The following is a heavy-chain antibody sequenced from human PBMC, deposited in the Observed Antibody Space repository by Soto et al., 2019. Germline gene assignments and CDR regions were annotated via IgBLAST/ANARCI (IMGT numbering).Heavy chain of an antibody. Sequence: SETLSLTCTVSGGSISSGTYYWGWIRQPPGKGLEWIGSLYYTGRTYYSPSLKSRVTIAVDTSKNHFSLNLTSVTAADTAVYYCARRLARGVIGWFDPWGQGTLVTVSS. CDR2: LYYTGRT. D-gene: IGHD3-10*01. CDR3: ARRLARGVIGWFDP. J-gene: IGHJ5*02. CDR1: GGSISSGTYY. V-gene: IGHV4-39*02.